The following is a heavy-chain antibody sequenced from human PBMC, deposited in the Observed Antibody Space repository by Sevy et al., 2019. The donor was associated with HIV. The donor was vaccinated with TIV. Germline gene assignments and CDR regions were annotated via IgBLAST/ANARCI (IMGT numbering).Heavy chain of an antibody. Sequence: ASVKVACKASGYTFTGYYMHWVRQAPGQGLEWMGWINPNSGGTNYAQKFQGRVTMTRDTSISTAYMELSRLRSDDTAVYYCVRVWDDSYGNKFDYWGPGTLVTVSS. CDR1: GYTFTGYY. J-gene: IGHJ4*02. CDR2: INPNSGGT. CDR3: VRVWDDSYGNKFDY. V-gene: IGHV1-2*02. D-gene: IGHD5-18*01.